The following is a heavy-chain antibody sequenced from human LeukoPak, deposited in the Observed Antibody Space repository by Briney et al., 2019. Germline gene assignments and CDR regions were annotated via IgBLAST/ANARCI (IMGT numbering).Heavy chain of an antibody. D-gene: IGHD3-22*01. CDR2: ISGSGGST. Sequence: GGSLRLSCAASGFTFSNYWLTWVRQAPGKGLEWVSAISGSGGSTYYADSVKGRFTISRDNSKNTLYLQMNSLRAEDTAVYYCAKDTGSSGYYYFDYWGQGTLVTVSS. J-gene: IGHJ4*02. CDR3: AKDTGSSGYYYFDY. V-gene: IGHV3-23*01. CDR1: GFTFSNYW.